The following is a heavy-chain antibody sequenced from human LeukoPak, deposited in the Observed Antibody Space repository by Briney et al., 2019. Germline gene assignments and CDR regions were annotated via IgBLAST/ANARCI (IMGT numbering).Heavy chain of an antibody. CDR2: MSFGCDHI. D-gene: IGHD5-24*01. V-gene: IGHV3-21*04. Sequence: GGSLRLSFVASTFSLSSHSMNWVRRAPGKGLEWVSSMSFGCDHIKYADSVKGRFTISRDDDKNSVYLQMNSLRAEDTALYYCAKYLGPGSMATSPGFDYWGQGTLVTVSS. CDR1: TFSLSSHS. CDR3: AKYLGPGSMATSPGFDY. J-gene: IGHJ4*02.